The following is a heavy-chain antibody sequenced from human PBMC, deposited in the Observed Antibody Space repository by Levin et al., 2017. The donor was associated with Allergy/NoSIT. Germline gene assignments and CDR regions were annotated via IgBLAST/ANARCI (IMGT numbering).Heavy chain of an antibody. Sequence: GGSLRLSCAASGFTFSSYWMSWVRQAPGKGLEWVANIKQDGSEKYYVDSVKGRFTNSRDNAKNSLYLQMNSLRAEDTAVYYCARDPYYYDSSGPKRGAFDIWGQGTMVTVSS. CDR1: GFTFSSYW. D-gene: IGHD3-22*01. CDR3: ARDPYYYDSSGPKRGAFDI. J-gene: IGHJ3*02. V-gene: IGHV3-7*01. CDR2: IKQDGSEK.